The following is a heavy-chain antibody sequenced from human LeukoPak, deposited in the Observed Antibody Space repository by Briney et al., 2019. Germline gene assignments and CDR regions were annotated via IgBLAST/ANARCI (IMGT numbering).Heavy chain of an antibody. CDR1: GFTFSTYA. CDR2: ISVRGDGT. J-gene: IGHJ4*02. V-gene: IGHV3-23*01. Sequence: GGSLRLSCAASGFTFSTYAMNWVRQAPGKGLEWVSVISVRGDGTFYADSVKGRFSISRDTSKSTLPLQMNSLRAEDTAVYYCAKARGFAVVTAIDSWGQGTLVTVSS. D-gene: IGHD2-21*02. CDR3: AKARGFAVVTAIDS.